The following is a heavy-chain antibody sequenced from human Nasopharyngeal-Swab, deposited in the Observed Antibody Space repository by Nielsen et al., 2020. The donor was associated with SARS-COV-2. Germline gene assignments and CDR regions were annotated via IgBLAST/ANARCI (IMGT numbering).Heavy chain of an antibody. J-gene: IGHJ6*03. Sequence: SETLSLTCSLNGVSFSGYHWGWIRQSPGQGLEWIGDITRSGNTNYNPALKSRVTMLVATSKDEFSLKLTSVTAADTAIYFCARVNNGGGIVPASYSFFMDVWGKGTSVAVSS. V-gene: IGHV4-34*01. CDR1: GVSFSGYH. CDR3: ARVNNGGGIVPASYSFFMDV. CDR2: ITRSGNT. D-gene: IGHD2-2*01.